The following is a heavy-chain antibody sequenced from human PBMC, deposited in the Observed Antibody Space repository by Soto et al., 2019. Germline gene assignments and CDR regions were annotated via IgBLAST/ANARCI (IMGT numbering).Heavy chain of an antibody. Sequence: ASVKVSCKVSGYTLTELSMHWVRQAPGKGLEWMGGFDPEDGETIYAQKFQGRVTMTEDTSTDTAYMELSSLRSEDTAVYYCATDRYDYIWGSSRPVLYYWGQGTLVTV. CDR3: ATDRYDYIWGSSRPVLYY. V-gene: IGHV1-24*01. CDR1: GYTLTELS. J-gene: IGHJ4*02. D-gene: IGHD3-16*01. CDR2: FDPEDGET.